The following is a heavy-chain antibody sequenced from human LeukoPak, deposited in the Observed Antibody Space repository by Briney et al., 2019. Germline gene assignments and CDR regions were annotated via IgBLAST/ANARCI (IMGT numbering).Heavy chain of an antibody. Sequence: ASVKVSCKASGYTFTSYGISWVRQAPGQGLEWMGIINPSGGSTSYAQKFQGRVTITRNTSISTAYMELSSLRSEDTAVYYCARGGRYSSSPPSRRGHYYYMDVWGKGTTVTVSS. J-gene: IGHJ6*03. CDR1: GYTFTSYG. CDR2: INPSGGST. CDR3: ARGGRYSSSPPSRRGHYYYMDV. D-gene: IGHD6-6*01. V-gene: IGHV1-8*03.